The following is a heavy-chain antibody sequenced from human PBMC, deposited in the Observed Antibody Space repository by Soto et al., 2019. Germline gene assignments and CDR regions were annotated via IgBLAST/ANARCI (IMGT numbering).Heavy chain of an antibody. D-gene: IGHD6-19*01. CDR2: IDWDDDK. CDR1: GFSLSTSGMC. Sequence: GSGPTLVNPTQTLTLTCTFSGFSLSTSGMCVSWIRQPPGKALEWLALIDWDDDKYYSTSLKTRLTISKDTSKNQVVLTMTNMDPVDTATYYCARIRGIAVAGIYYYYYYGMDVWGQGTTVTVS. J-gene: IGHJ6*02. V-gene: IGHV2-70*01. CDR3: ARIRGIAVAGIYYYYYYGMDV.